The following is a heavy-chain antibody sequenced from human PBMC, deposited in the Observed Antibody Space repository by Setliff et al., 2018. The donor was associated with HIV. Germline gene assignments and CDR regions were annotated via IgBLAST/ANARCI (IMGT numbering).Heavy chain of an antibody. V-gene: IGHV5-51*01. D-gene: IGHD2-2*01. J-gene: IGHJ6*03. CDR2: IYPGDSET. CDR1: GYRFTSYW. CDR3: ARQPGRAAMGRENYYYYYMDV. Sequence: PGESLKISCKGSGYRFTSYWIGWVRQMPGKGLEWMGIIYPGDSETRYSPSFQGQVTISVDKSISTAYLQWRSLKASDTAMYYCARQPGRAAMGRENYYYYYMDVWGKGTTVTVSS.